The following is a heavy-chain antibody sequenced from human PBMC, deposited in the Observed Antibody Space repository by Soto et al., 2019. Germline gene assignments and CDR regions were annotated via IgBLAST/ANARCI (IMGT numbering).Heavy chain of an antibody. Sequence: QVQLVQSGAEVKKPGSSVKVSCKASGGTFSNYAISWVRQAPGQGLEWMGGIIPISGTANYAQKFQGRVTSTAGESTSTAYMELSSLRSEDTAVYYCARSQGSSTSLEIYYYYCYGMDVWGQGTTVTVSS. D-gene: IGHD2-2*01. CDR3: ARSQGSSTSLEIYYYYCYGMDV. CDR1: GGTFSNYA. J-gene: IGHJ6*02. V-gene: IGHV1-69*01. CDR2: IIPISGTA.